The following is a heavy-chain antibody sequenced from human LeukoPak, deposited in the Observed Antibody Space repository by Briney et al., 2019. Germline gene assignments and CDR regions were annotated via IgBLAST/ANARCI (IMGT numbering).Heavy chain of an antibody. J-gene: IGHJ4*02. D-gene: IGHD3-3*01. CDR1: GFTFSNYA. CDR2: ISHDGSSE. Sequence: ARSLRLSCAASGFTFSNYAMHWVRQAPGKGLEWVALISHDGSSEYYGDSMKGRFTISRDNSRNTFYLQMNSLRAEDTAVYYCASRFEWLSSFDYWGQGTLVTVSS. V-gene: IGHV3-30*03. CDR3: ASRFEWLSSFDY.